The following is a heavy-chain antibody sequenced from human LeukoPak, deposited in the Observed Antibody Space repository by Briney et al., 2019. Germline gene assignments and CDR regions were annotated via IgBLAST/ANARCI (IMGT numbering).Heavy chain of an antibody. CDR3: AKPLPAATPGYYHYIDV. CDR2: IGYDGSNK. D-gene: IGHD2-2*01. J-gene: IGHJ6*03. V-gene: IGHV3-30*02. CDR1: GFTFSSYE. Sequence: GGSLRLSCAASGFTFSSYEMNWVRQAPGKGLEWVAFIGYDGSNKYYADSMRGRFTISRDNSENTLYLQMNSLRGEDTAVYYCAKPLPAATPGYYHYIDVWGKGTTVTVSS.